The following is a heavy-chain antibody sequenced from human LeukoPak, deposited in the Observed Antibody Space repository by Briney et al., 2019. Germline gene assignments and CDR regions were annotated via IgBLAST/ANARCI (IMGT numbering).Heavy chain of an antibody. Sequence: GGSLRLSCVTSGFTFSSFYMNWVRQAPGKGLEWVANINQDGSEKYYVDFVEGRFTVSRDNAKNSLYLHMNSLRAEDTAVFYCARGYATAFDSWGQGALVTVSS. V-gene: IGHV3-7*01. CDR2: INQDGSEK. CDR3: ARGYATAFDS. D-gene: IGHD2-2*01. CDR1: GFTFSSFY. J-gene: IGHJ4*02.